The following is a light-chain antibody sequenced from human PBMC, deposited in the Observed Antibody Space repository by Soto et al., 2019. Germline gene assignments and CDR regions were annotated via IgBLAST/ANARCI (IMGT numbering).Light chain of an antibody. CDR1: SSDVGSYNL. J-gene: IGLJ1*01. CDR2: EGT. CDR3: FSYAGNSVYV. V-gene: IGLV2-23*01. Sequence: QSALTQPPSVSGSPRQSITISCTGTSSDVGSYNLVSWFQQLPGKVPKLIIYEGTKRPSGVSDRFSGSKSGYTASLTISGLQAEDAADYYCFSYAGNSVYVFGTGTKVTVL.